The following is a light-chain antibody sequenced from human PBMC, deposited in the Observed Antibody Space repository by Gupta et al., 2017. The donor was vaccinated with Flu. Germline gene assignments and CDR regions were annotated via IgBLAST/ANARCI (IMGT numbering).Light chain of an antibody. CDR2: KAS. J-gene: IGKJ1*01. CDR3: QQDRDASGT. V-gene: IGKV1-5*03. Sequence: DIQMTQSPSTLAASVGDRVTITCRASQTIYGWLAWFQQKPGKAPHVLIYKASSLKSGVPSRFSGSGXGTXFTLTIXSLQPDDFATYYCQQDRDASGTFGXGTKVEVK. CDR1: QTIYGW.